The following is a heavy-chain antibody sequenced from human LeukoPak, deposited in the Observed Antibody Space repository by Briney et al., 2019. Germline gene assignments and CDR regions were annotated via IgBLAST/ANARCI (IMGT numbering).Heavy chain of an antibody. Sequence: GGSLTLSCAASRLTFSSYEMNWVRQAPGKGLEWVSYISGSGIKHYADSVRGRFTISRDNDKNSLYLQMNSLRVEDTAVYYCAREDTGVAFDIWGQGTTVTV. CDR2: ISGSGIK. CDR1: RLTFSSYE. D-gene: IGHD2-8*01. CDR3: AREDTGVAFDI. J-gene: IGHJ3*02. V-gene: IGHV3-48*03.